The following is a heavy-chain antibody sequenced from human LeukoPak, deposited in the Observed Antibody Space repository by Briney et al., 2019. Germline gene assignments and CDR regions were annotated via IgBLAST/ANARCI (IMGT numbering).Heavy chain of an antibody. CDR2: IYYSGNT. J-gene: IGHJ4*02. D-gene: IGHD2-2*02. Sequence: PSETLSLTCDVSGGSISHNYWNWIRQPPGKALEWIGYIYYSGNTNYNPSLQSRVTMSVDTSKNQFSLRLSSVTAADTAVYYCARLDIVVVPAAIDYWGQGTLVTVSS. CDR3: ARLDIVVVPAAIDY. CDR1: GGSISHNY. V-gene: IGHV4-59*08.